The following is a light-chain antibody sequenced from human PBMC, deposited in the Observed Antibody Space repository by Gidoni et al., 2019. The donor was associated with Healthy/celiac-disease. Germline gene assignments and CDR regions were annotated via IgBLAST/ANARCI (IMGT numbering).Light chain of an antibody. CDR1: QSVSSI. CDR2: GAS. Sequence: EIVMTQSPATLSVSPGERATLSCRASQSVSSILAWYQQKPGQAPRLLIDGASTRATGIPARFSGRGSGKEFTLTISSLQSEDFAVYYCQQYNNWYTFGQGTKLEIK. V-gene: IGKV3-15*01. CDR3: QQYNNWYT. J-gene: IGKJ2*01.